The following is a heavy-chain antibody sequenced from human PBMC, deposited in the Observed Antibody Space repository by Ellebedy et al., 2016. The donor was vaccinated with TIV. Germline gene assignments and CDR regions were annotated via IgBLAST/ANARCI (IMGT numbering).Heavy chain of an antibody. CDR1: GFSFRSYW. CDR3: ATDGSYGDYRSPTHAFEM. J-gene: IGHJ3*02. CDR2: INQDGSQK. V-gene: IGHV3-7*04. Sequence: GESLKISCVGSGFSFRSYWMSWVRQAPGKGLEWVANINQDGSQKYYVDSVKGRFTISRDNAKNSLYLQMNSLRAEDTAMYYCATDGSYGDYRSPTHAFEMWGQGTVVTVSS. D-gene: IGHD4-17*01.